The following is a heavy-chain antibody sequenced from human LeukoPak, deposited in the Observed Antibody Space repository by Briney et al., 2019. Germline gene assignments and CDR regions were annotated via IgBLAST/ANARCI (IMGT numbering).Heavy chain of an antibody. J-gene: IGHJ4*02. V-gene: IGHV3-74*01. Sequence: GASLRLSCAASGFTFSSYWMHWVRQAPGKGLAWVADINTDGDITRYADSLKGRFTISRDNAKNTLYLRMNSLRDEDTSIYYCARGGVQPVDYWGQGTLVTVSS. D-gene: IGHD2-2*01. CDR1: GFTFSSYW. CDR2: INTDGDIT. CDR3: ARGGVQPVDY.